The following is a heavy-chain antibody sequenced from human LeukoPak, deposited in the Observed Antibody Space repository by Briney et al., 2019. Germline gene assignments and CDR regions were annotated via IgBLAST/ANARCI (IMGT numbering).Heavy chain of an antibody. D-gene: IGHD3-3*01. J-gene: IGHJ5*02. Sequence: SETLSLTCTVSGGSISSYYWSWIRQPPGKGLEWIGYIYYSGSTNYNPSLKSRVTISVDTSKNQFSLKLSSVTAADTAVYYCERYHLYYDFWSGYYPPGQNSGWFDPWGQGTLVTVSS. CDR2: IYYSGST. CDR1: GGSISSYY. CDR3: ERYHLYYDFWSGYYPPGQNSGWFDP. V-gene: IGHV4-59*08.